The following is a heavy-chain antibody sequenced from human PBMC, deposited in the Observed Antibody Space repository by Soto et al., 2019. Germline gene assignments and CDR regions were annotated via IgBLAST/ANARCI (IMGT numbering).Heavy chain of an antibody. CDR3: AKEGGVGVYSFDY. J-gene: IGHJ4*02. D-gene: IGHD3-10*01. CDR2: LSTYNGNT. Sequence: QVQLVQSGAEVKKPGASVKVSCKASGYTFTCYGISWVRQAPGQGLEWMGWLSTYNGNTNYAQKLQGRVTMTTDTSTRTVYMELRSLRSDATAGYYCAKEGGVGVYSFDYWGQGTLVTVSS. V-gene: IGHV1-18*01. CDR1: GYTFTCYG.